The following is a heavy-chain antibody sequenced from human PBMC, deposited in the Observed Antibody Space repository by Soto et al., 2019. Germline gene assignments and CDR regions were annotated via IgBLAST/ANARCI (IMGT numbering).Heavy chain of an antibody. CDR2: IIPIFGTA. V-gene: IGHV1-69*13. CDR1: GGTFSSYA. Sequence: SVKVSCKASGGTFSSYAISWVRQAPGQGLEWMGGIIPIFGTANYAQKFQGRVTITADESTSTAYMELSSLRSEDTAVYYCARVGYYYDSSGYHYYGMDVWGQGTTVTVS. D-gene: IGHD3-22*01. CDR3: ARVGYYYDSSGYHYYGMDV. J-gene: IGHJ6*02.